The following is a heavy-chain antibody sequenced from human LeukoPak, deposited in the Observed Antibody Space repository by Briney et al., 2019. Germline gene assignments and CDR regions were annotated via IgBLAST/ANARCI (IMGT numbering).Heavy chain of an antibody. Sequence: GGSLKLSCAASGFTFSGSAMHWVRQASGKGLEWVGRIRSKANSYATAYAASVKGRFTISRDDSKNPAYLQMNSLKTEDTAVYYCTRPEYSSGWYLGYWGQGTLVTVSS. V-gene: IGHV3-73*01. CDR2: IRSKANSYAT. CDR3: TRPEYSSGWYLGY. D-gene: IGHD6-19*01. J-gene: IGHJ4*02. CDR1: GFTFSGSA.